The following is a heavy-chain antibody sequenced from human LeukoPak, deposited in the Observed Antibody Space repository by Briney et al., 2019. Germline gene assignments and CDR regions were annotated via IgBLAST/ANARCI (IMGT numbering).Heavy chain of an antibody. V-gene: IGHV1-8*01. J-gene: IGHJ3*02. CDR2: MNPSSGNS. CDR3: ARVGGAIFGVPNRAFDI. CDR1: GCDFSSFD. D-gene: IGHD3-3*01. Sequence: ASVKVSCKASGCDFSSFDVNWVRQAPGQGPEWMGWMNPSSGNSGYAQKFQGRVTMTRNTSISTACMELRSLRSDDTAVYYCARVGGAIFGVPNRAFDIWGQGTMVTVSS.